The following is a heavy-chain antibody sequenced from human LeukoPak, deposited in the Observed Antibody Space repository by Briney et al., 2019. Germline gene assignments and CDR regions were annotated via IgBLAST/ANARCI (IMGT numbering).Heavy chain of an antibody. J-gene: IGHJ4*02. CDR3: AMTDRYAGRPFDY. Sequence: ASVNVSFKFSGYSLIEMAMHWVRQAPGKGLEWVGSFDPEDGEDGETHYAQKFQGRVTMTEDASTDTAYMELTRLSSEDTALYYCAMTDRYAGRPFDYWGQGTLVTVSS. D-gene: IGHD3-9*01. V-gene: IGHV1-24*01. CDR1: GYSLIEMA. CDR2: FDPEDGEDGET.